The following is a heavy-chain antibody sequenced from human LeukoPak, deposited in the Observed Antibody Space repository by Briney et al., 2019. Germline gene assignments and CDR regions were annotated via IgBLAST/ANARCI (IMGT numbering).Heavy chain of an antibody. CDR1: GGSISSYY. Sequence: SETLSLTCTVSGGSISSYYWSWIRQPAGKGLEWIGRIYTSGSTNYNPSLKSRVTMSVDTSKNQFSLKLSSVTAADTAVYYCARDKSVDFWSGYYTLFDYWGRRTLVTVSS. V-gene: IGHV4-4*07. CDR3: ARDKSVDFWSGYYTLFDY. J-gene: IGHJ4*02. D-gene: IGHD3-3*01. CDR2: IYTSGST.